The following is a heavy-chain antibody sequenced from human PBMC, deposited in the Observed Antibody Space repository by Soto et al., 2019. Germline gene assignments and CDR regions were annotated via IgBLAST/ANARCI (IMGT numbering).Heavy chain of an antibody. CDR2: ISGSGGST. V-gene: IGHV3-23*01. CDR3: AKGHFAVVLYFDY. CDR1: GFTFSFYA. D-gene: IGHD3-3*01. J-gene: IGHJ4*02. Sequence: WGSLVVGWATSGFTFSFYAMSWVGQAPGKGLEWVSAISGSGGSTYYADSVKGRFTISRDNSKNTLYLQMNSLRAEDTAVYYCAKGHFAVVLYFDYWGQGTMVTVSS.